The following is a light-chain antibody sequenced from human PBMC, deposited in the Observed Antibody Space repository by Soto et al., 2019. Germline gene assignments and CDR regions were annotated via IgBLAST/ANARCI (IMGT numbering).Light chain of an antibody. J-gene: IGKJ2*01. CDR1: QSVSSSY. CDR3: QQYGSSPLYT. CDR2: GAS. V-gene: IGKV3-20*01. Sequence: EIVLTQSPGTLSLSPGERATLSCRASQSVSSSYLAWYQQKPGQAPRLLIYGASSTATGIPDRFSGSGSGTDFTLTISRLESEDFEVYYCQQYGSSPLYTFGQGTKLEIK.